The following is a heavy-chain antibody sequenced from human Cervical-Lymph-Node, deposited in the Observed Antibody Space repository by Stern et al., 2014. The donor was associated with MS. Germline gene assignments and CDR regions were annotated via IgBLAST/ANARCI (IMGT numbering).Heavy chain of an antibody. V-gene: IGHV2-5*02. CDR2: IYWDGDT. CDR3: AHRDDYVDF. Sequence: ESGPTLVRPTQTLTLTCTFSGFSFSTDGVSVGWIRQPPGKAPEWLAFIYWDGDTRYTPSLKSRLTITKDTSRDQVVLTMSNMDRVDSATYYCAHRDDYVDFWGQGILVTVSS. J-gene: IGHJ4*02. CDR1: GFSFSTDGVS.